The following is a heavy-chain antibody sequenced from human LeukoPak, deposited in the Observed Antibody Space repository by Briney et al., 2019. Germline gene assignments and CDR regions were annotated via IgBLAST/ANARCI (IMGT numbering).Heavy chain of an antibody. CDR2: IYTSGSP. D-gene: IGHD2/OR15-2a*01. CDR1: GGSISSSSYY. CDR3: ARGYYRGDRFDP. J-gene: IGHJ5*02. V-gene: IGHV4-61*09. Sequence: SETLSLTCTVSGGSISSSSYYWSWIRQPAGMGLEWIGHIYTSGSPNYNPSLKSRVTISVDTSKKQFSLKLSSVTAADTAVYYCARGYYRGDRFDPWGQGTLVTVSS.